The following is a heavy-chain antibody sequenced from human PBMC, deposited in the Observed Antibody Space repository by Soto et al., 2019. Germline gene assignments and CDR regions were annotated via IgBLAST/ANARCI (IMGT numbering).Heavy chain of an antibody. CDR3: ARENRISDYYDSSGYYPNDAFDI. D-gene: IGHD3-22*01. CDR2: IYYSGST. V-gene: IGHV4-59*01. CDR1: GGSISSYY. J-gene: IGHJ3*02. Sequence: SETLSLTCTVSGGSISSYYWSWIRQPPGKGLEWIGYIYYSGSTNYNPSLKSRVTISVDTSKNQFSLKLSSVTAADTAVYYCARENRISDYYDSSGYYPNDAFDIWGQGTMVTVSS.